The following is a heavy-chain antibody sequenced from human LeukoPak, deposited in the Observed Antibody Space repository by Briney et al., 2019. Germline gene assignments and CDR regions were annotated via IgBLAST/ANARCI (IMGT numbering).Heavy chain of an antibody. Sequence: SVKVSCKASGGTFSSYAISWVRQAPGQGLEWKGRIIPIFGTANYAQKFQGRVTITTDESTSTAYMELSSLRSEDTAVYYCARPGDDSSGYYYGGYDYWGQGTLVTVSS. CDR2: IIPIFGTA. V-gene: IGHV1-69*05. D-gene: IGHD3-22*01. J-gene: IGHJ4*02. CDR1: GGTFSSYA. CDR3: ARPGDDSSGYYYGGYDY.